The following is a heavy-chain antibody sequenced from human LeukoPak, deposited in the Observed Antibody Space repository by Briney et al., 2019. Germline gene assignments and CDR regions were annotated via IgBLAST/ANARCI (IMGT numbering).Heavy chain of an antibody. CDR3: ARDREGYYYYGMDV. Sequence: SETLSLTCTVSGGSISSYYWSWIRQPPGKGLEWIGYIYYSGSTNYNPSLKSRVTISVDTSKNQFSLKLSPVTPADTAVYYCARDREGYYYYGMDVWGQGTTVTVSS. CDR1: GGSISSYY. CDR2: IYYSGST. J-gene: IGHJ6*02. V-gene: IGHV4-59*01.